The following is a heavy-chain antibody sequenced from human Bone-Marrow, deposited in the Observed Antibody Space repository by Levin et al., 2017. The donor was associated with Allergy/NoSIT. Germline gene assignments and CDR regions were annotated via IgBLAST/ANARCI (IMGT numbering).Heavy chain of an antibody. J-gene: IGHJ4*02. CDR1: GFTFGDYA. V-gene: IGHV3-49*03. Sequence: SGGSLRLSCTASGFTFGDYAMSWFRQDPGKGLEWVGFIRSKAYGGTTEYAASVKGRFTISRDDSKSIAYLQMNSLKTEDTAVYFCTRSYYYDSTGYCRDWGQGTLVTVSS. CDR2: IRSKAYGGTT. CDR3: TRSYYYDSTGYCRD. D-gene: IGHD3-22*01.